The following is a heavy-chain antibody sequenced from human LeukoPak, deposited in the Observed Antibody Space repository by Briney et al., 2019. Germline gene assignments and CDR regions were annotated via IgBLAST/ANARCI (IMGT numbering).Heavy chain of an antibody. J-gene: IGHJ1*01. D-gene: IGHD6-19*01. CDR3: AKQWLHPNEYFQH. CDR2: ISGSGGST. Sequence: GGSLRLSCAASGYTFSSYAMSWVRQAPGKGLEWGSGISGSGGSTSYADAVKGRFTISRDTSKNTLFLQMNSLRAEDTAVYYCAKQWLHPNEYFQHWGQGTLVTVSS. V-gene: IGHV3-23*01. CDR1: GYTFSSYA.